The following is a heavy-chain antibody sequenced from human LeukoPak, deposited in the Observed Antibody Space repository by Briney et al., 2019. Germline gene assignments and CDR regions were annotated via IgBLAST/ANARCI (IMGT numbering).Heavy chain of an antibody. V-gene: IGHV4-59*01. CDR1: GGSINSYY. CDR3: ARDLGYCSGGSCYAGDWFDP. Sequence: PSETLSLTCTVSGGSINSYYWSWIRQPPGKGLEWIGYIYYSGSTNYNPSLKSRVTISVDTSKNQFSLKLSSVTAADTAVYYCARDLGYCSGGSCYAGDWFDPWGQGTLVTVSS. J-gene: IGHJ5*02. D-gene: IGHD2-15*01. CDR2: IYYSGST.